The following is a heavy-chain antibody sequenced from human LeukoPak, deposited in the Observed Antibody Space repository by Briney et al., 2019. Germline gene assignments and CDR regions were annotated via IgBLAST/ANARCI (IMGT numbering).Heavy chain of an antibody. J-gene: IGHJ3*02. CDR1: GYTFTSYG. Sequence: ASVKVSCKASGYTFTSYGISWVRQAPGQGLEWMGWISAYNGNTNYAQKLQGRVTMTTDTSTSTAYMELRSLRSDDTAVYYCARVYRXXSSGWYSAFDXWGQGTMVTVSS. CDR3: ARVYRXXSSGWYSAFDX. D-gene: IGHD6-19*01. V-gene: IGHV1-18*01. CDR2: ISAYNGNT.